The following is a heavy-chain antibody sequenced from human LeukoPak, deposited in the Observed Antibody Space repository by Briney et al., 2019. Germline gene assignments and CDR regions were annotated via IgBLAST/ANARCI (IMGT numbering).Heavy chain of an antibody. J-gene: IGHJ4*02. CDR3: ARDRGYFDN. V-gene: IGHV3-21*01. CDR2: ITSSSNYI. CDR1: GFTFSIYS. Sequence: GGSLRLSCAASGFTFSIYSMNWVRQAPGKGLEWLSSITSSSNYIYYADSEKGRVTISRDNVQNSLYLQMNSLRAEDTAMYYCARDRGYFDNWGQGALVTVSS.